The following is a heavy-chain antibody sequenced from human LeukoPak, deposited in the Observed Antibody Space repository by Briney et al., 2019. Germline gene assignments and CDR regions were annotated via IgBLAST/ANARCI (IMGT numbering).Heavy chain of an antibody. CDR3: ALGLVTDY. CDR1: GFTVSSNF. V-gene: IGHV3-66*01. CDR2: IYSGGST. J-gene: IGHJ4*02. D-gene: IGHD3-9*01. Sequence: GGSLRLSCAASGFTVSSNFMSWVRQAPGKGLEWVSVIYSGGSTYYADSVKGRFTISGDNSKNTLYLQMNSLRVEDTAVYYCALGLVTDYWGQGTLVTVSS.